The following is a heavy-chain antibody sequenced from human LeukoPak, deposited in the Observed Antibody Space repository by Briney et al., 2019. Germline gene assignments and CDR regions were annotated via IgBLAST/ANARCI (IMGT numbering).Heavy chain of an antibody. D-gene: IGHD5-12*01. CDR3: ARDGRYSGYDPAAFDI. J-gene: IGHJ3*02. V-gene: IGHV1-2*02. Sequence: ASVKVSCKASGYTFTGYYMHWVRQAPGQGLEWMGWINPNSGGTNYAQKFQGRVTMTRDTSISTAYMELSRLRSDDTAVYYCARDGRYSGYDPAAFDIWGQGTMVTVS. CDR2: INPNSGGT. CDR1: GYTFTGYY.